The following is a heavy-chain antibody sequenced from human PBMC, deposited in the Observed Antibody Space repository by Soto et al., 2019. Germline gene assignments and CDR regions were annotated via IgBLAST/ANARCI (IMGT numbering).Heavy chain of an antibody. CDR1: GYTFTSYG. V-gene: IGHV1-18*04. D-gene: IGHD3-3*01. J-gene: IGHJ6*02. CDR2: ISAYNGNT. Sequence: QVQLVQSGAEVKKPGASVKVSCKASGYTFTSYGISWVRQAPGQGLEWMGWISAYNGNTNYAQKLQGRVTMTTDTSTGTAYMELRSLRSDDTAVDYCARLVLGDYDFWSGYNYYYHGMDVWGQGTTVTVSS. CDR3: ARLVLGDYDFWSGYNYYYHGMDV.